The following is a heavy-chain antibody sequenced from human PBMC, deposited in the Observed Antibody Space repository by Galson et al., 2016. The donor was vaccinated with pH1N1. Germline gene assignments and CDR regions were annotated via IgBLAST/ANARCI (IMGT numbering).Heavy chain of an antibody. V-gene: IGHV3-21*05. CDR2: ISSSSTYI. CDR1: GFTFSSYN. D-gene: IGHD6-19*01. CDR3: ARDLPSITGAGPMDS. Sequence: SLRLSCAASGFTFSSYNMNWVRQAPGKGLEWVSLISSSSTYIYYADSLKGRFTISRDNAKKSLYLQINSLRVEDTAVYYFARDLPSITGAGPMDSWGRGTLVIVSS. J-gene: IGHJ4*02.